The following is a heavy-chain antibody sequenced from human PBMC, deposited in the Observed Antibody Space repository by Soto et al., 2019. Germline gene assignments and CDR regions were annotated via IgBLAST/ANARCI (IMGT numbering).Heavy chain of an antibody. CDR2: IYWHDDK. Sequence: SGPTLVNHTQTLTLTCPFSGFSLSTTGVGVSWIRQPPGKALEWLALIYWHDDKRYSPSLKSRLTITKDTSKNQVVLTMTNMDPVDTATYYCAHRGGAAGGLYYFDYWGQGALVTVSS. CDR3: AHRGGAAGGLYYFDY. V-gene: IGHV2-5*01. D-gene: IGHD6-13*01. CDR1: GFSLSTTGVG. J-gene: IGHJ4*02.